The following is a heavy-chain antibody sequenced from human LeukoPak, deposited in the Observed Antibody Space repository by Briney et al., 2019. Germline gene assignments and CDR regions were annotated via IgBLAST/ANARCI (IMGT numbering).Heavy chain of an antibody. CDR2: ISDSGGTI. CDR1: GFTFGSYT. Sequence: GGSLRLSCAASGFTFGSYTMTWVRQAPGKGLEWFSYISDSGGTIYYADSVKGRFTISRDNDKNSLYLQMNSLRDEDTAVYYCARDGGSGYSFGPNFDYWGQGILVTVSS. J-gene: IGHJ4*02. V-gene: IGHV3-48*02. D-gene: IGHD5-18*01. CDR3: ARDGGSGYSFGPNFDY.